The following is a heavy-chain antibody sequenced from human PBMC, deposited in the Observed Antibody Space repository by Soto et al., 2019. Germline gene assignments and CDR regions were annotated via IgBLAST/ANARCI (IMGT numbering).Heavy chain of an antibody. J-gene: IGHJ4*02. CDR3: ARGGWSNDY. CDR1: GGSVISYY. CDR2: IYYDGST. D-gene: IGHD6-19*01. Sequence: SETLSLTCTVSGGSVISYYWTWIRQPPGKGLEWIGYIYYDGSTNYSPSLKSRVSMSVDTSKNQISLKLSSLTAADTAVYFCARGGWSNDYWGQGILVTVSS. V-gene: IGHV4-59*02.